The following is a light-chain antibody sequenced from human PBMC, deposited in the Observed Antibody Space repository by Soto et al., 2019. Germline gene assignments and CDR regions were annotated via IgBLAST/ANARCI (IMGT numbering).Light chain of an antibody. V-gene: IGKV1-39*01. CDR1: QSIALS. CDR3: QQSFRSPIT. CDR2: VAF. J-gene: IGKJ5*01. Sequence: DIQMTQSPSSLSASVADTVTMTCRASQSIALSVNWYQQKPGKAPKLLIYVAFTLESGVPSRFSGSGSGTEFTLTIRSLQPEDFATYYCQQSFRSPITFGQGTRLEIK.